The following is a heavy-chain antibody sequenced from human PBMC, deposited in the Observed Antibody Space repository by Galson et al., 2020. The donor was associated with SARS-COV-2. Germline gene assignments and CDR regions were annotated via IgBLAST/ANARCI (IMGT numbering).Heavy chain of an antibody. CDR1: GFTFSSYS. CDR3: ARDHFPIAVAVPYYYYGMDV. CDR2: ISSSSSYI. V-gene: IGHV3-21*01. D-gene: IGHD6-19*01. J-gene: IGHJ6*02. Sequence: GGSLRLSCAASGFTFSSYSMNWVRQAPGKGLEWVSSISSSSSYIYYADSVKGRFTISRDNAKNSLYLQMNSLRAEDTAVYYCARDHFPIAVAVPYYYYGMDVWGQGTTVTVSS.